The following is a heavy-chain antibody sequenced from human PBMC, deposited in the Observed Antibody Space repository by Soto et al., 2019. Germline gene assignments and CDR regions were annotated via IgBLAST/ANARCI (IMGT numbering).Heavy chain of an antibody. D-gene: IGHD3-3*01. J-gene: IGHJ6*03. CDR3: AKDLGTDDFWSAYYTYYYMDV. V-gene: IGHV3-23*01. CDR1: GFTFSSYA. Sequence: EVQLLESGGGLVQPGGSLRLSCAASGFTFSSYALNWVRQAPGKGLEWVSVISGSGDNTYYADSVKGRFTISRDKPKNTLYLQMNSLTAEDTAVYYCAKDLGTDDFWSAYYTYYYMDVWGKGTTVTVSS. CDR2: ISGSGDNT.